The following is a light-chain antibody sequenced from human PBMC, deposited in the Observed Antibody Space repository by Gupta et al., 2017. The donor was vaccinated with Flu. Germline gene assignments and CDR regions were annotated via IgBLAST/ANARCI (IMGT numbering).Light chain of an antibody. CDR1: QSIFNR. CDR2: GAS. CDR3: QQYNDWPRT. Sequence: EIVMTPSPATLSVSAGERATLSCRASQSIFNRLVWYQQKAGQAPRLLIYGASKWASGIPDRFSGSGSGTEFTLTISSLQSEDFAVYYCQQYNDWPRTFGQGTKVEIK. J-gene: IGKJ1*01. V-gene: IGKV3-15*01.